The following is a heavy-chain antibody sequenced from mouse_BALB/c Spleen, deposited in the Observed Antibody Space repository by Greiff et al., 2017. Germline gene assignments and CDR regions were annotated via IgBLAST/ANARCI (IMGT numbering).Heavy chain of an antibody. J-gene: IGHJ3*01. V-gene: IGHV1-14*01. CDR2: INPYNDGT. CDR1: GYTFTSYV. CDR3: ARENDYGAWFAY. D-gene: IGHD2-4*01. Sequence: EVKLMESGPELVKPGASVKMSCKASGYTFTSYVMHWVKQKPGQGLEWIGYINPYNDGTKYNEKFKGKATLTSDKSSSTAYMELSSLTSEDSAVYYCARENDYGAWFAYWGQGTLVTVSA.